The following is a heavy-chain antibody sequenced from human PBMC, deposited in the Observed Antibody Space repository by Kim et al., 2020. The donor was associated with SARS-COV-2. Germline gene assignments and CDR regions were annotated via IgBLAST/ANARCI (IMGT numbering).Heavy chain of an antibody. V-gene: IGHV1-3*01. J-gene: IGHJ6*02. D-gene: IGHD3-3*01. CDR3: ARVSEGARFLEWYNPDYYGMDV. CDR2: INAGNGNT. Sequence: ASVKVSCKASGYTFTSYAMHWVRQAPGQRLDWMGWINAGNGNTKYSQKFQGRVTITRDTSASTAYMELSSLRSEDTAVYYCARVSEGARFLEWYNPDYYGMDVWGQGTTVTVSS. CDR1: GYTFTSYA.